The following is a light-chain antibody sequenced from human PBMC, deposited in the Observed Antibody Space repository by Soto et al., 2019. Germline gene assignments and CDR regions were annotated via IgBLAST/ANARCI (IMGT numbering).Light chain of an antibody. CDR2: GAS. J-gene: IGKJ1*01. Sequence: EIVLTRSPDTLSLSPGERATLSCRASQSLSSTYLAWYQQKPGQAPRLLIYGASSRASGVPDKFIASGSGTDFTLTISRLEPEDFAVYYCQQYGPSLWTFGQGTKVEIK. V-gene: IGKV3-20*01. CDR1: QSLSSTY. CDR3: QQYGPSLWT.